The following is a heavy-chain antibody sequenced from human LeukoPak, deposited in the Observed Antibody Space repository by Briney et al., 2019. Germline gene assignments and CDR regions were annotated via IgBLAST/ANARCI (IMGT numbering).Heavy chain of an antibody. J-gene: IGHJ3*02. Sequence: ASVKVSCKVSGYTFTDYYMHWVQQAPGKGLEWMGLVDPEDGETIYAEKFQGRVTITADTSTDTAYMELSSLRSEGTAVYYCATDPPHSGSYYAFDIWGQGTMVTVSS. CDR2: VDPEDGET. CDR3: ATDPPHSGSYYAFDI. D-gene: IGHD1-26*01. V-gene: IGHV1-69-2*01. CDR1: GYTFTDYY.